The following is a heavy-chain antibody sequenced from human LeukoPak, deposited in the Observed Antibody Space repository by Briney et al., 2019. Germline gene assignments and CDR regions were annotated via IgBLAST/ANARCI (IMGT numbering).Heavy chain of an antibody. CDR1: GGSISSGSYY. Sequence: SQTLSLTCTVSGGSISSGSYYWSWIRQPAGKGLEWIGRIYTSGSTNYNPSLKSRVTISVDTSKNQFSLELSSVTAADTAVYYCARGSGPGYCSSTSCYTGRYYFDYWGQGTLVTVSS. J-gene: IGHJ4*02. D-gene: IGHD2-2*02. CDR2: IYTSGST. CDR3: ARGSGPGYCSSTSCYTGRYYFDY. V-gene: IGHV4-61*02.